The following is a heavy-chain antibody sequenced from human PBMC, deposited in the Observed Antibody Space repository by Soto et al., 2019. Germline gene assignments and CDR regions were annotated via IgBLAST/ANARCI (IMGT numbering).Heavy chain of an antibody. CDR2: SSNSGSFT. D-gene: IGHD1-1*01. J-gene: IGHJ4*02. CDR3: VRSGDNYNLLDY. V-gene: IGHV3-11*06. CDR1: GFTFSDHY. Sequence: GGAPRLSCAASGFTFSDHYMSWIRPAPGKGLEWIGYSSNSGSFTRYADSVKGRFSISRDNAKNSLYLQINSLRGDDTATYFCVRSGDNYNLLDYWGQGTPVTVSS.